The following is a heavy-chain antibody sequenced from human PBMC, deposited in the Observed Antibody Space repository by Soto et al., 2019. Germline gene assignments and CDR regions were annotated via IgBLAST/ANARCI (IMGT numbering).Heavy chain of an antibody. D-gene: IGHD1-26*01. Sequence: GWSLRLSCASSVFTFNTYAMSWVRQAPGKGLEWVSTISGSSHITYYAESVKGRFTISRDNSKNTLYLQMNNPRAEDTTVYYCAKDLGISGTYYRFDYWGQGTQVTVSS. CDR1: VFTFNTYA. CDR3: AKDLGISGTYYRFDY. CDR2: ISGSSHIT. V-gene: IGHV3-23*01. J-gene: IGHJ4*02.